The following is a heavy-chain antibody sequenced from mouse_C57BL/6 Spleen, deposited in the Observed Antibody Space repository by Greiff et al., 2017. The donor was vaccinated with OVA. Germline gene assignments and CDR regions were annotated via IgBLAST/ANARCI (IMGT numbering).Heavy chain of an antibody. Sequence: QVQLQQSGAELVKPGASVKLSCKASGYTFTSYWMHWVKQRPGQGLEWIGMIHPNSGSTNYNEKFKSKATLTVDKSSSTAYMQLSSLTSEDSAVYYCARYYYGSSWAMDYWGQGTSVTVSS. CDR2: IHPNSGST. D-gene: IGHD1-1*01. V-gene: IGHV1-64*01. J-gene: IGHJ4*01. CDR3: ARYYYGSSWAMDY. CDR1: GYTFTSYW.